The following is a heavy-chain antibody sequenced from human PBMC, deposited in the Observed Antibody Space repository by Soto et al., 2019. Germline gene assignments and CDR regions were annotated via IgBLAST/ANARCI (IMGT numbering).Heavy chain of an antibody. J-gene: IGHJ4*02. V-gene: IGHV4-39*01. D-gene: IGHD3-22*01. CDR3: ARQNDSSGYSPFDY. CDR1: GGSISSSSYY. Sequence: QLQLQESGPGLVKPSETLSLTCTVSGGSISSSSYYWGWIRQPPGKGLEWIGSIYYSGSTYYNPSLKSRVTISVDTSKNQFSLKLSSVTAADTAVYYCARQNDSSGYSPFDYWGQGTLVTVSS. CDR2: IYYSGST.